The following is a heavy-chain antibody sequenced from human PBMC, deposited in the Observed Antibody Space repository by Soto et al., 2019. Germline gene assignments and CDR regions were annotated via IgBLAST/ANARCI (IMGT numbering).Heavy chain of an antibody. J-gene: IGHJ3*01. CDR2: LYDVDGS. D-gene: IGHD1-1*01. Sequence: DVQLVESGGGLIQPGESLRLSCAAFGLTISGKKYVAWVRQAPGKGLEWVSVLYDVDGSFYADSVTGRFTTSSDSSETTVYLQMTDLRPDDTAVYYCATWHEREHAFDVWGQGTTVTISS. V-gene: IGHV3-53*01. CDR3: ATWHEREHAFDV. CDR1: GLTISGKKY.